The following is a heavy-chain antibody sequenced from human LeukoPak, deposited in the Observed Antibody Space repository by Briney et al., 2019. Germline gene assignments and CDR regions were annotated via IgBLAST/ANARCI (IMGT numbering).Heavy chain of an antibody. CDR2: IYTSGST. D-gene: IGHD3-9*01. CDR1: GGSISSYY. V-gene: IGHV4-4*07. Sequence: SETLSLTCTVSGGSISSYYWSWIRQPAGKGLEWIGRIYTSGSTNYNPSLKSRVTISVDTSKNQFSLKLSSVTAADTAVYYCARGSTYYDILTATMGTWFDPWGQGTLVTVSS. CDR3: ARGSTYYDILTATMGTWFDP. J-gene: IGHJ5*02.